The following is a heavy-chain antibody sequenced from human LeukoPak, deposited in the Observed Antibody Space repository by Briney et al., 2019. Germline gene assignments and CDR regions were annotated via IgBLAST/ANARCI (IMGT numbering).Heavy chain of an antibody. Sequence: ASVKVSCKASGYTFTSYGISWVRQAPGQGLEWMGIINPSGGSTSYAQKLQGRVTMTRDMSTSTVYMELSSLRSEDTAVYYCARDQRVPAATLYHYYYYMDVWGKGTTVTVSS. CDR3: ARDQRVPAATLYHYYYYMDV. V-gene: IGHV1-46*01. CDR2: INPSGGST. J-gene: IGHJ6*03. CDR1: GYTFTSYG. D-gene: IGHD2-2*01.